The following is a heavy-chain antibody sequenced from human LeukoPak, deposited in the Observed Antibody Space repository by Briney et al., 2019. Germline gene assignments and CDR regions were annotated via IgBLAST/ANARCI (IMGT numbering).Heavy chain of an antibody. V-gene: IGHV3-15*01. Sequence: GGSLRLSCAASGFTFSNTWMSWVRQAPGKGLEWVGRIKSKTDGGTTDYAAPVKGRFTISRDDSKNTRYLQMNSLKTEDTAVYYCTTEALDFWSGYSYYYYMDVWGEGTTVTVSS. CDR2: IKSKTDGGTT. J-gene: IGHJ6*03. CDR1: GFTFSNTW. D-gene: IGHD3-3*01. CDR3: TTEALDFWSGYSYYYYMDV.